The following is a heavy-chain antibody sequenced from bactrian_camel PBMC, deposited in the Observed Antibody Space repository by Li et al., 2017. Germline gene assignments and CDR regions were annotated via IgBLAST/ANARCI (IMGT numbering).Heavy chain of an antibody. Sequence: HVQLVESGGGSVQAGGSLRLSCVASGDSYRECMGWIRQGPGKGLEWVSSVYEDGSNKAYADSVKGRFTISRDNAQNTLYLQLNSLKTEDTAMYYCAKDRYGGSYYGADFGYWGQGTQVTVS. CDR1: GDSYREC. J-gene: IGHJ6*01. CDR2: VYEDGSNK. V-gene: IGHV3-2*01. CDR3: AKDRYGGSYYGADFGY. D-gene: IGHD6*01.